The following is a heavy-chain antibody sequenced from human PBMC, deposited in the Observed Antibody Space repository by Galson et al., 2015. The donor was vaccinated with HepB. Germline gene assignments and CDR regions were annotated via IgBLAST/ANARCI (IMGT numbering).Heavy chain of an antibody. CDR1: GYTFTTLG. CDR3: ARGVGPAAH. V-gene: IGHV1-18*04. CDR2: ITAYNNKK. D-gene: IGHD2-2*01. J-gene: IGHJ4*02. Sequence: SCKASGYTFTTLGINWVRQAPGQGLEWRGWITAYNNKKNYARNLQDRVTMTTDTSTSTAYMELRCLRSKDTAVYYCARGVGPAAHWGQGTLVTVSS.